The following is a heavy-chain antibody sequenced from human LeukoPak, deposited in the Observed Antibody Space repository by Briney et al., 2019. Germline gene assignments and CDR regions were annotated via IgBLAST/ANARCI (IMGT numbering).Heavy chain of an antibody. J-gene: IGHJ4*02. CDR1: GESFIGYF. CDR2: VNHSGRT. CDR3: ARTSGFFDSSGFYHQNPYFFQF. D-gene: IGHD3-22*01. V-gene: IGHV4-34*01. Sequence: PSETLSLTCAAYGESFIGYFWTWIRQPPGKGLEWIGDVNHSGRTNYNPSLQKRVSISVDTSNNQFFLNLTSVTAADTALYYCARTSGFFDSSGFYHQNPYFFQFWGPGVLVTVSS.